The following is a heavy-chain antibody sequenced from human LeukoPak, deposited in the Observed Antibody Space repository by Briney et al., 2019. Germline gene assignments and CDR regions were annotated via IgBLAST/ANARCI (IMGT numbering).Heavy chain of an antibody. Sequence: SETLSLTCTVSGGSISGYYWSWIRQPAGKGLEWIGRIYSSGSTIYNPSLKSRVTISVDTSKNQFSLKLSSVTAADTAVYYCARGASRYYGSGSYRRPYGMDVWGQGTTVTVSS. V-gene: IGHV4-4*07. D-gene: IGHD3-10*01. CDR2: IYSSGST. CDR1: GGSISGYY. CDR3: ARGASRYYGSGSYRRPYGMDV. J-gene: IGHJ6*02.